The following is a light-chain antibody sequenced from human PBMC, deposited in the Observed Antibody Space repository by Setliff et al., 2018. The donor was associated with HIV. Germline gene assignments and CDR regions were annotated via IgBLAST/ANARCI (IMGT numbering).Light chain of an antibody. J-gene: IGLJ1*01. CDR3: QSYDSSLSRSV. CDR2: QAS. V-gene: IGLV2-14*02. CDR1: SGDVGRYNL. Sequence: QSALTQPASVSGSPGQSITISCTGTSGDVGRYNLVSWYQQQPGKPPKLMIYQASKRPSGVSNRFSGSKSGNTASLTISGLQAEDEADYYCQSYDSSLSRSVFGTGTKVTVL.